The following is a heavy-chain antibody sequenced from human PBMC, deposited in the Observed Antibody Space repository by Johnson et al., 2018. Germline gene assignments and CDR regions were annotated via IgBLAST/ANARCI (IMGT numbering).Heavy chain of an antibody. J-gene: IGHJ1*01. D-gene: IGHD4-11*01. CDR1: GFSFSSYN. CDR2: FSSSTSYI. V-gene: IGHV3-21*04. Sequence: VQLVQSGGGLVKPGGSLRLSCAASGFSFSSYNMNWVRQAPGKGLEWVSSFSSSTSYIYYADSVKGRFTISRDNAKNSLFLQVSSLRGEDTAVYYCAKQGYSNYWFVQHWGQGTLVTVSA. CDR3: AKQGYSNYWFVQH.